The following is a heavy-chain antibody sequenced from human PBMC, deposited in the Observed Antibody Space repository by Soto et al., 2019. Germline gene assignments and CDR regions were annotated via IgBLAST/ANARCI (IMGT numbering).Heavy chain of an antibody. J-gene: IGHJ6*02. V-gene: IGHV3-53*01. CDR2: LYNGGAT. CDR3: VRFSGMDV. Sequence: GGSLRLSCAASGFIVSSNYMTWVRQAPGKGLEWVSLLYNGGATHYAASVKGRVTISRDNAKNTLYLEMSSLRSEDTAVYYCVRFSGMDVWGQGTTVTVSS. CDR1: GFIVSSNY.